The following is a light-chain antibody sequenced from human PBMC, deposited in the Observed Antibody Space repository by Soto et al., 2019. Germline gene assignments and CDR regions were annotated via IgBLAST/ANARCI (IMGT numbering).Light chain of an antibody. V-gene: IGKV3-15*01. CDR3: QQYNNWPPVT. Sequence: EIVMTQSPATLSVSPGERVTLSCRASQSVGSKLAWYQQKPGQAPRLLIYRASTRATAIPARFSGSGSGTEFTLTISSLQSEDFAIYYCQQYNNWPPVTFGQGTRLDLK. CDR2: RAS. CDR1: QSVGSK. J-gene: IGKJ5*01.